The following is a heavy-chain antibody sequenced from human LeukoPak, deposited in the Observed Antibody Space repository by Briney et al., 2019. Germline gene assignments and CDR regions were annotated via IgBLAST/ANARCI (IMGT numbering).Heavy chain of an antibody. CDR2: TNPSGGTT. Sequence: ASVKVSCKASGYTFTTHYMHWVRQAPGQGLEWMGMTNPSGGTTSYAQKLQGRVTMTRDTSTSTVYMELSSLRSEDTAVFYCARAKGLFDYWGQGTLVTVSS. CDR1: GYTFTTHY. CDR3: ARAKGLFDY. V-gene: IGHV1-46*04. J-gene: IGHJ4*02.